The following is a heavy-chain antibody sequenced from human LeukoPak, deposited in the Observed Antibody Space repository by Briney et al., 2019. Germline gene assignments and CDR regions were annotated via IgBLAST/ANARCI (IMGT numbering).Heavy chain of an antibody. CDR2: IIPIFGTA. D-gene: IGHD3-22*01. Sequence: ASVKVSCKASGGTFSSYAISWVRQAPGQGLEWMGGIIPIFGTANYAQKFQGRVTITTDESTSTAYMELSSLRSEDTAVYYCARDRTIARDSSGYYGSYWGQGTLVTVSS. CDR3: ARDRTIARDSSGYYGSY. J-gene: IGHJ4*02. V-gene: IGHV1-69*05. CDR1: GGTFSSYA.